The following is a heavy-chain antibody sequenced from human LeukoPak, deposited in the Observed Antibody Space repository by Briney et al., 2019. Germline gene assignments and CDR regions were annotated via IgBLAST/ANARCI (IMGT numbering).Heavy chain of an antibody. CDR1: GFTFSNYG. V-gene: IGHV3-30*18. CDR2: ISSDERTT. Sequence: SLRLSCVASGFTFSNYGMHWARQAPGKGLEWVAVISSDERTTYYADSVKGRFTISRDLSKSTLYLQMDSLTGEDTAVYYCAKEKAHAHPVDYWGQGTLVTVSS. J-gene: IGHJ4*02. CDR3: AKEKAHAHPVDY.